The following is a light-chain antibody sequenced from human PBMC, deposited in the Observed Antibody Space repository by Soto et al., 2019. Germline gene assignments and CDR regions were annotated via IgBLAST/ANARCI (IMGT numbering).Light chain of an antibody. V-gene: IGLV2-14*01. CDR1: SSDVGGYNY. J-gene: IGLJ1*01. Sequence: QSALTQPASVSGSPGQSITISCTGTSSDVGGYNYVSWYQQHPGKAPKLMIYDVSNRPSGVSNRFSGSKSGNTASLTISGLQVEDEADYYCSSNTSSSSYVFGTGTKVTV. CDR3: SSNTSSSSYV. CDR2: DVS.